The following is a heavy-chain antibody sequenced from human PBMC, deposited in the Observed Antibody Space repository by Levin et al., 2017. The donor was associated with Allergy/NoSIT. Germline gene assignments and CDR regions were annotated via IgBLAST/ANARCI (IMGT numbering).Heavy chain of an antibody. D-gene: IGHD3-9*01. J-gene: IGHJ4*02. CDR1: GGSISSSISY. Sequence: PSETLSLTCTVSGGSISSSISYWGWIRQAPGTGLEWIGSIYNSGSTYYNPSLKRRVTTSVDTSKNQFSLKLSSVTAADTAVYYCARQIYDILTGYYNVDYWGPGTLVTVSS. CDR2: IYNSGST. CDR3: ARQIYDILTGYYNVDY. V-gene: IGHV4-39*01.